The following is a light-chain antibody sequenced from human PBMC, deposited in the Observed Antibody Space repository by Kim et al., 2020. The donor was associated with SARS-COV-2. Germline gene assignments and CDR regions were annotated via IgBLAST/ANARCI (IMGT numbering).Light chain of an antibody. CDR2: KDS. CDR3: QVWDSGSWV. J-gene: IGLJ3*02. V-gene: IGLV3-9*01. Sequence: SYELTQPLSVSVVLGQTARLTCGGNNIQTLNVHWYRQKPGQAPVLVMSKDSKRPSGIPERFSGSNSGNTATLTISTAQADDEADYYCQVWDSGSWVFGVG. CDR1: NIQTLN.